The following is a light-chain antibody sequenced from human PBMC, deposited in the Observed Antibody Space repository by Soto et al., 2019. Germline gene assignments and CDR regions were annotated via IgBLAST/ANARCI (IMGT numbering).Light chain of an antibody. V-gene: IGLV2-14*01. CDR2: SVS. Sequence: QSALTQPASVSGSPGQSITISCSGTSSDIGSYDHVAWFQQFPGKTPKLMIYSVSNRPSGVSYRFSGSKSGNTASLTISALQAEDEADYYCISYTVSRSYVFGTGTKATVL. J-gene: IGLJ1*01. CDR1: SSDIGSYDH. CDR3: ISYTVSRSYV.